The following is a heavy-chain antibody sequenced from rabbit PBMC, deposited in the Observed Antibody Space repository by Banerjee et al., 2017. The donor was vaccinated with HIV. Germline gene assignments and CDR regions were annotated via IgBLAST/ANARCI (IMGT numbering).Heavy chain of an antibody. CDR3: ARDLAGVIGWNFDL. J-gene: IGHJ4*01. D-gene: IGHD4-1*01. CDR2: IDGSSGST. V-gene: IGHV1S45*01. Sequence: QEQLVESGGGLVQPGGSLKLSCKASGFDFSSYGVSWVRQAPGKGLEWIGYIDGSSGSTYYASWAKGRFTISKTSSTTVTLQMTSLTAADTATYFCARDLAGVIGWNFDLWGPGTLVTVS. CDR1: GFDFSSYG.